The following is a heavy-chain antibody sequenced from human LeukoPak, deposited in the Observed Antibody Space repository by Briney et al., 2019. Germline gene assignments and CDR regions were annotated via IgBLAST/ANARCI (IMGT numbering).Heavy chain of an antibody. V-gene: IGHV3-23*01. CDR2: ISVGGGGT. CDR1: GFTFSSYI. CDR3: AGSSSWYYFKY. D-gene: IGHD6-13*01. Sequence: PGGSLRLSCAASGFTFSSYILNWVRQAPGKGLEWVSVISVGGGGTTYADSVKGRFTISRDNSKNTLYLQMNSLRAEDTAVYYCAGSSSWYYFKYWGQGTLVTVPS. J-gene: IGHJ4*02.